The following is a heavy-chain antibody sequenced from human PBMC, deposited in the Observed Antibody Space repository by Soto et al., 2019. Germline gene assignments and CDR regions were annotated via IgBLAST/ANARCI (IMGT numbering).Heavy chain of an antibody. V-gene: IGHV4-59*01. CDR3: ARDRGDYGDSPFEY. Sequence: SETLSLTCTVSGGSISSYYWSWIRQPPGKGLEWIGYIYYSGSTNYNPSLKSRVTISVDTSKNQFSLKLSSVTAADTAVYYCARDRGDYGDSPFEYWGQGTLVTVSS. CDR1: GGSISSYY. CDR2: IYYSGST. J-gene: IGHJ4*02. D-gene: IGHD4-17*01.